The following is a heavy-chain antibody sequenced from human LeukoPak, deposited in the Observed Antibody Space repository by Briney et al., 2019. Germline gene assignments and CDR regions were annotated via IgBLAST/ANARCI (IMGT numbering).Heavy chain of an antibody. V-gene: IGHV4-39*07. J-gene: IGHJ4*02. Sequence: PSETLSLTCTVSGGSISSSNYYWGWIRQPPGKGLEWIGSIYYSGSTYYNPSLKSRVTISIDTSKNQFSLKLSSVTAADTAVYYCARVPSGGYFDYWGQGTLVTVSS. CDR2: IYYSGST. CDR3: ARVPSGGYFDY. D-gene: IGHD3-10*01. CDR1: GGSISSSNYY.